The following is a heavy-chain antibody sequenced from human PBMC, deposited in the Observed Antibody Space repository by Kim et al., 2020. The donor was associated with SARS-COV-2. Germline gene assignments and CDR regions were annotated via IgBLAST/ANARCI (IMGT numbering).Heavy chain of an antibody. J-gene: IGHJ6*03. V-gene: IGHV3-11*01. CDR3: ARSLYGSGSYYEYYMDV. CDR1: GFTFSDHY. CDR2: ISGRGDNI. Sequence: GGSLRLSCTTSGFTFSDHYMNWIRQAPGKGLEWISFISGRGDNIYYKDSVKGRFTISRDNAENSLYLQMNFLRAEDTAVYFCARSLYGSGSYYEYYMDVWGKGTTVTVSS. D-gene: IGHD3-10*01.